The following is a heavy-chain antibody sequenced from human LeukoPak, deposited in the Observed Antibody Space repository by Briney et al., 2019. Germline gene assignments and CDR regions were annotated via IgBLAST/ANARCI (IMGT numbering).Heavy chain of an antibody. D-gene: IGHD3-22*01. Sequence: GGSLRLSCAASGFTFSSYAMHWVRQAPGKGLEWVAVISYDGSNKYYADSVKGRFTISRDNSKTTLYLKINSLRAEDTAVYYCARARGSGYYYDRSGFAPFALYFDYCGQGNLVTVSS. CDR1: GFTFSSYA. V-gene: IGHV3-30-3*01. CDR3: ARARGSGYYYDRSGFAPFALYFDY. J-gene: IGHJ4*02. CDR2: ISYDGSNK.